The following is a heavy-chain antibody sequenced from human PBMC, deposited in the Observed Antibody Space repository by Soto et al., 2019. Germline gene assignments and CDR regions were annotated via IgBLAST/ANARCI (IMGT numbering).Heavy chain of an antibody. V-gene: IGHV1-8*01. J-gene: IGHJ4*02. Sequence: ASVKVSCKASGYTFTSYDINWVRQATGQGLEWMGWMNPNSGNAGYTQKIQGRVTMTRDTSISTAYMELSSLRSEDTAIYYCARGQSGYFAPYWGQGTLVTVSS. CDR2: MNPNSGNA. CDR3: ARGQSGYFAPY. D-gene: IGHD3-9*01. CDR1: GYTFTSYD.